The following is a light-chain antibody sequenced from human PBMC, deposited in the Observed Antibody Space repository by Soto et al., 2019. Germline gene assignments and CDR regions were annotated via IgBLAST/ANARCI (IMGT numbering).Light chain of an antibody. J-gene: IGLJ1*01. CDR2: DTS. V-gene: IGLV7-46*01. CDR1: TGAVTSGHY. CDR3: LLSYIGAYV. Sequence: QAVVTQEPSLTVSPGGTVTLTCGSSTGAVTSGHYPYWFQQKPCQAPRTLIYDTSNKHSWTPARFSGSLLGGKAALTLSGAQPENEAEYYCLLSYIGAYVFGTRTKGTVL.